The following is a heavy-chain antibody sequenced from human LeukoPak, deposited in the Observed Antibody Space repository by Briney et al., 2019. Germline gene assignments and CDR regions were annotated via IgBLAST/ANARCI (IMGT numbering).Heavy chain of an antibody. CDR1: GFTFSDYY. D-gene: IGHD6-19*01. Sequence: GGSLRLSCAASGFTFSDYYMSWIRQAPGKGLEWVSYISGSSSYTNYADSVKGRFAISRDNAKNSLYLHMNSLRAEDTAVYYCARPYSSGWYGGFDLWGRGTLVTVSS. J-gene: IGHJ2*01. CDR2: ISGSSSYT. V-gene: IGHV3-11*03. CDR3: ARPYSSGWYGGFDL.